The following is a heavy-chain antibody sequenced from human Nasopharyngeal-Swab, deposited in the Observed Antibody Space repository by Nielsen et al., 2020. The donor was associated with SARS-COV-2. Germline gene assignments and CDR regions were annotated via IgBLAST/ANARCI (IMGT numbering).Heavy chain of an antibody. CDR3: ARVSLYYYMDV. J-gene: IGHJ6*03. CDR2: IYYSGST. Sequence: RQAPGKGLEWIGYIYYSGSTYYNPSLKSRVTISVDTSKNQFSLKLSSVTAADTAVYYCARVSLYYYMDVWGKGTTVTVSS. V-gene: IGHV4-31*02.